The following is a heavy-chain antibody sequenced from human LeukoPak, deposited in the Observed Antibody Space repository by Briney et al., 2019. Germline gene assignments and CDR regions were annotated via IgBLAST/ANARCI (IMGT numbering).Heavy chain of an antibody. CDR1: GFTVSSNY. CDR3: ARLPRRGWYYFDY. V-gene: IGHV4-39*01. Sequence: GSLRLSCAASGFTVSSNYMSWVRQPPGKGLEWIGSIYYSGSTYYNPSLKSRVTISVDTSKNQFSLKLSSVTAADTAVYYCARLPRRGWYYFDYWGQGTLVTVSS. J-gene: IGHJ4*02. D-gene: IGHD6-19*01. CDR2: IYYSGST.